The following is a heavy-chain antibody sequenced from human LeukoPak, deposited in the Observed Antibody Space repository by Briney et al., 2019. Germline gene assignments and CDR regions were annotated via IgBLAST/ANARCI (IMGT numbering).Heavy chain of an antibody. Sequence: GGSLRLSCAASGFTFSSYWMSWVRQAPGKGLEWVANIKQDGSEKYYVDSVKGRFTISRDNAKNSLYLQMNSLRAEDTAVYYCARDSPGSYDYVWGSYRPPGYFDYWGRGTLVTVSS. CDR1: GFTFSSYW. CDR2: IKQDGSEK. V-gene: IGHV3-7*01. CDR3: ARDSPGSYDYVWGSYRPPGYFDY. D-gene: IGHD3-16*02. J-gene: IGHJ4*02.